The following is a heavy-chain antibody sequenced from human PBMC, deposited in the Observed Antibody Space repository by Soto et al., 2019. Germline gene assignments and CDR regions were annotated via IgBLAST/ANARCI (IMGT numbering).Heavy chain of an antibody. V-gene: IGHV4-59*01. CDR1: GGSISSYY. CDR3: ARDQGSSWLNYYYGMDV. CDR2: IYYSGST. D-gene: IGHD6-13*01. J-gene: IGHJ6*01. Sequence: QVQLQESGPGLVKPSETLSLTCTVSGGSISSYYWSWIRQPPGKGLEWIGYIYYSGSTNYNPSLKSRVTISVDTSKNQFSLKLSSVTAADTAVYYCARDQGSSWLNYYYGMDVW.